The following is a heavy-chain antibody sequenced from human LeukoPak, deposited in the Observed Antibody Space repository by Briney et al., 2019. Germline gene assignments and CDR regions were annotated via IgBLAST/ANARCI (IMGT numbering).Heavy chain of an antibody. CDR1: GYTFTGYY. V-gene: IGHV1-2*02. Sequence: ASVKVSCKASGYTFTGYYVHWVRQAPGQGLEWMGWINPNSGDTNYAQKLQGRVTMTRDTSISTAYMELSRLTSDDTAVYYCARAGIAAAILTWGQGTLVTVSS. CDR3: ARAGIAAAILT. J-gene: IGHJ4*02. CDR2: INPNSGDT. D-gene: IGHD6-13*01.